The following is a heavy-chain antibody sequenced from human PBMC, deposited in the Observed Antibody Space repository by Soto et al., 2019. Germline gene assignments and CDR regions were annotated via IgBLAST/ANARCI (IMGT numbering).Heavy chain of an antibody. CDR2: ISPHNRNT. J-gene: IGHJ4*02. Sequence: ASVKVSCQASGYTSGHFYITWVRRAPGQGLEWMGAISPHNRNTNYAEKFRGRVTMTTDTSTTTAYMELRSLSSDDTAVYYCARDEGGYDILTGYYKAHHFDQWGQGALVTVSS. D-gene: IGHD3-9*01. CDR1: GYTSGHFY. CDR3: ARDEGGYDILTGYYKAHHFDQ. V-gene: IGHV1-18*01.